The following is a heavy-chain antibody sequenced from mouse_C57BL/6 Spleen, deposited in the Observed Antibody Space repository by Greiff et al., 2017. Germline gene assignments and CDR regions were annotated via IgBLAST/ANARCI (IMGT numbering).Heavy chain of an antibody. V-gene: IGHV1-52*01. Sequence: VQLQQPGAELVRPGSSVKLSCKASGYTFTSYWMHWVKQRPIQGLEWIGNIDPSDSETHYNQKFKDKATLTVDKSSSTAYMQLSSLTSEDSAVYYCEREGKGSSGPVYAMDYWGQGTSVTVSS. CDR2: IDPSDSET. D-gene: IGHD3-2*02. J-gene: IGHJ4*01. CDR3: EREGKGSSGPVYAMDY. CDR1: GYTFTSYW.